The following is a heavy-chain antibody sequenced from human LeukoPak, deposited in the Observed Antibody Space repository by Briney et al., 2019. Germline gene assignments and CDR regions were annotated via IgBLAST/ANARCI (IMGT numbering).Heavy chain of an antibody. V-gene: IGHV4-59*01. J-gene: IGHJ4*02. Sequence: SETLSLTCTVSGGSISSYYWSWIRQPPGKGLEWIGYIYYSGSTNYNPSLKSRVTISVDTSKNQFSLKLSSVTAADTAAYYCARVSGGTLIDYWGQGTLVTVSS. D-gene: IGHD3-16*01. CDR3: ARVSGGTLIDY. CDR2: IYYSGST. CDR1: GGSISSYY.